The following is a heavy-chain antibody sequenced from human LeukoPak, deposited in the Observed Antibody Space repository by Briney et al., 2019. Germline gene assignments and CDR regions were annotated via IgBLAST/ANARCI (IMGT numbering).Heavy chain of an antibody. V-gene: IGHV3-23*01. CDR1: GFTFSGYG. CDR2: ISGSGGST. J-gene: IGHJ4*02. D-gene: IGHD2-15*01. Sequence: GGSLRLSCAASGFTFSGYGMSWVRQAPGKGLEWVSAISGSGGSTYYADSVKGRFTISRDNSKNTLYLQMNSLKAEDTAVYYCAKDIVVVVAALDYWGQGTLVTVSS. CDR3: AKDIVVVVAALDY.